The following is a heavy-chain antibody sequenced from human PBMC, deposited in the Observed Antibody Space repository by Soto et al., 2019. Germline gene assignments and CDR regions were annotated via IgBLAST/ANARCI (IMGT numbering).Heavy chain of an antibody. V-gene: IGHV1-18*01. CDR2: ISAYNGNT. D-gene: IGHD1-26*01. Sequence: ASVKVSCKASGYTFTSYGISWVRQALGQGLEWMGWISAYNGNTNYAQKLQGRVTMTTDTSTSTAYMELRSLRSDDTAVYYCARGGVGATRGNWFDPWGQGTLVTVSS. CDR3: ARGGVGATRGNWFDP. CDR1: GYTFTSYG. J-gene: IGHJ5*02.